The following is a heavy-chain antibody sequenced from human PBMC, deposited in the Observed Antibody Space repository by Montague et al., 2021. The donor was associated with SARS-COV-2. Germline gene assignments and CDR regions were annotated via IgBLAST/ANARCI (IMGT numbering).Heavy chain of an antibody. Sequence: SETLSLTCEVSGGSISSYYWSWIRQSPGKGLEWIGYVHYTGSTKYNPSLKTRVTLSLDTPKTHFSLKLSSVTAPDRAVYYCARAQNTCFIANCVNYLEVWGLGALVTVSS. CDR2: VHYTGST. CDR3: ARAQNTCFIANCVNYLEV. CDR1: GGSISSYY. V-gene: IGHV4-59*01. D-gene: IGHD1-1*01. J-gene: IGHJ4*02.